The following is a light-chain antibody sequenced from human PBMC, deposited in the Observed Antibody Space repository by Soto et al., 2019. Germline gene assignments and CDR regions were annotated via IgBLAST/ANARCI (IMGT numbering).Light chain of an antibody. CDR2: DAS. V-gene: IGKV1-5*01. CDR1: QSLNGW. J-gene: IGKJ1*01. Sequence: DIQMTQSPSTLSASIGDRVTITCRASQSLNGWLAWYQQTPGKAPKLLISDASSLQSGVPSRFSGSGSGTEFTLTITSLQPGDSATNYCQQYNSYPCTFGLGTKVEIK. CDR3: QQYNSYPCT.